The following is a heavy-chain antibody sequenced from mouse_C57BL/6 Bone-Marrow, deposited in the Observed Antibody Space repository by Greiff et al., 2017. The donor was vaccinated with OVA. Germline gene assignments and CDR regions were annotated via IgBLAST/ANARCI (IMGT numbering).Heavy chain of an antibody. D-gene: IGHD1-1*01. J-gene: IGHJ4*01. CDR3: AIHYYGSRFYAMDY. CDR2: IHPSDSDT. CDR1: GYTFTSYW. Sequence: VQLQQPGAELVKPGASVKVSCKASGYTFTSYWMHWVKQRPGQGLEWIGRIHPSDSDTNYNQKFKGKATLTVAKSSSTAYMQLSSLTSEDSAVYYCAIHYYGSRFYAMDYWGQGTSVTVSS. V-gene: IGHV1-74*01.